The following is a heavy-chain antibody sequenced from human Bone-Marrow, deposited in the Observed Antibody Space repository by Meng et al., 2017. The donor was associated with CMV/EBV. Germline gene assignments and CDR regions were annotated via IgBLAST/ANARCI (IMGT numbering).Heavy chain of an antibody. CDR1: GGSFSGYY. V-gene: IGHV4-34*01. CDR3: AREARMDGMDV. CDR2: INHSGST. Sequence: SETLSLTCAVYGGSFSGYYWSWIRRPPGKGLEWIGEINHSGSTNYNPSLKSRVTISVDTSKNQFSLKLSSVTAADTAVYYCAREARMDGMDVWGQGTTVTVSS. D-gene: IGHD1-26*01. J-gene: IGHJ6*02.